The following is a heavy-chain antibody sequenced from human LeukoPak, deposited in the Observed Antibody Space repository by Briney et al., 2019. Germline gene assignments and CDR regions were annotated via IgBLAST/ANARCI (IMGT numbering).Heavy chain of an antibody. Sequence: GGSLRLSCAASGFTFSSYAMSWVRQAPGKGLEWVSAISGSGGSTYYADSVKGRFTISRDNAKNSLYLQTNSLRAEDTAVYYCSTSIAAAGTNYWGQGTLVTVSS. CDR1: GFTFSSYA. D-gene: IGHD6-13*01. V-gene: IGHV3-23*01. CDR3: STSIAAAGTNY. J-gene: IGHJ4*02. CDR2: ISGSGGST.